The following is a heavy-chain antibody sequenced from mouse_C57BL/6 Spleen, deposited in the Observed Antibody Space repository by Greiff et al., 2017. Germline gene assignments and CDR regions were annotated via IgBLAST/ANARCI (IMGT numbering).Heavy chain of an antibody. Sequence: VQLQQSGAELARPGASVKMSCKASGYTFTSYTMHWVKQRPGQGLEWIGYINPSRGYTKYNQKFKDKATLTADKSSSTAYMQLSSLTSEDSAVYYCARPYDYDGGYAMDYWGQGTSVTVSS. J-gene: IGHJ4*01. CDR2: INPSRGYT. CDR1: GYTFTSYT. V-gene: IGHV1-4*01. D-gene: IGHD2-4*01. CDR3: ARPYDYDGGYAMDY.